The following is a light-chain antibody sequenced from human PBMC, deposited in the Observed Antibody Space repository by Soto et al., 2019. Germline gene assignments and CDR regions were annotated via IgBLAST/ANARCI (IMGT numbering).Light chain of an antibody. CDR2: WAS. V-gene: IGKV4-1*01. CDR1: QSVLYSSNHQKY. J-gene: IGKJ4*01. CDR3: QKYYTTPLT. Sequence: DIVMTHSPDSLAVSLGERASINCKSSQSVLYSSNHQKYFALYPPKPGQPPQLPIYWASTRESGVPDRFSGSGSGTDFTLTISSLQAEDVAVYYCQKYYTTPLTFGGGTKVDTK.